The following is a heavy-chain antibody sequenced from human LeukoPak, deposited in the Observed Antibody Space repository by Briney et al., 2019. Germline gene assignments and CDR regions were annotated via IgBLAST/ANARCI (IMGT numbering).Heavy chain of an antibody. CDR3: ASPPYYDSSGYWSGFDY. J-gene: IGHJ4*02. CDR2: IYSGGST. D-gene: IGHD3-22*01. CDR1: GFTFSYYG. V-gene: IGHV3-53*01. Sequence: PGGSLRLSCAVSGFTFSYYGMSWVRQAPGKGLEWVSVIYSGGSTYYADSVKGRFTISRDNSKNTLYLQMNSLRAEDTAVYYCASPPYYDSSGYWSGFDYWGQGTLVTVSS.